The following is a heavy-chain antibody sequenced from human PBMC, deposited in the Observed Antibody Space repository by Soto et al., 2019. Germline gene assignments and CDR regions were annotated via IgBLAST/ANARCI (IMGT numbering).Heavy chain of an antibody. CDR3: ACDFVVNTARDYWYFDL. V-gene: IGHV4-4*07. CDR1: GVSTSGKY. J-gene: IGHJ2*01. CDR2: IYSSGST. D-gene: IGHD4-17*01. Sequence: QVHLQESGPGVVKSSETLSLTCSLSGVSTSGKYWCWIWQCAATGLEWIGRIYSSGSTHYNPSLGSRVSMSVAKYYFSLTLTPVTAADTAIYYCACDFVVNTARDYWYFDLWGRGTQVTVSS.